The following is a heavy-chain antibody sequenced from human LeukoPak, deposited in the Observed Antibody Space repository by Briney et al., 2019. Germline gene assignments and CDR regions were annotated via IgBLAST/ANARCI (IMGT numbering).Heavy chain of an antibody. CDR1: GFIFSNYA. J-gene: IGHJ6*02. V-gene: IGHV3-30-3*01. CDR2: ISYDGSNK. Sequence: GGSLRLSCAASGFIFSNYAMHWVRKAPGKGLEWVTVISYDGSNKYYADSVKGQFTISRDTSKNTLHLQMNSLRAEDTAVYFCAREGLRYFDYYYYGMDVWGQGTTVTVSS. CDR3: AREGLRYFDYYYYGMDV. D-gene: IGHD3-9*01.